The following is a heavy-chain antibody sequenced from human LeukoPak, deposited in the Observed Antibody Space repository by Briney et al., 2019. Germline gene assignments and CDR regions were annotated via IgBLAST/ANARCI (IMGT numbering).Heavy chain of an antibody. J-gene: IGHJ6*04. CDR2: SYHSRST. Sequence: SETLSLTCAVSGGSISSSNWWSWVRPPPGKVLEWFGESYHSRSTNYNPSLKSRVTISVDKSKNQFSLKLSSVTAADTAVYYCASLLKYQLLFDYYYDGMDVWGKGTTVTVSS. CDR3: ASLLKYQLLFDYYYDGMDV. D-gene: IGHD2-2*01. V-gene: IGHV4-4*02. CDR1: GGSISSSNW.